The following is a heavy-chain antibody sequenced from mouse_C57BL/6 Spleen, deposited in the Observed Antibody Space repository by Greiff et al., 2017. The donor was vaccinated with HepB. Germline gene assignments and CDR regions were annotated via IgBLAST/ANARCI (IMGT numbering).Heavy chain of an antibody. J-gene: IGHJ3*01. D-gene: IGHD2-3*01. Sequence: EVKLEESGGGLVKPGGSLKLSCAASGFTFSSYAMSWVRQTPEKRLEWVATISDGGSYTYYPDNVKGRFTISRDNAKNNLYLQMSHLKSEDTAMYYCARDGNDGYPFAYWGQGTLVTVSA. CDR1: GFTFSSYA. CDR2: ISDGGSYT. V-gene: IGHV5-4*01. CDR3: ARDGNDGYPFAY.